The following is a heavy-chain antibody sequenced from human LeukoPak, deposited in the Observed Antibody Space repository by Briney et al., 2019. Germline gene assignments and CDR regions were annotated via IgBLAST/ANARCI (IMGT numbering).Heavy chain of an antibody. CDR1: GYTFTSYD. D-gene: IGHD6-19*01. CDR3: ARGTAVAGLDV. Sequence: VSVKVSCKASGYTFTSYDINWVGQATAQGLEWMGWMNPNSGNTGYAQKFQGRVTMTRNTSISTAYMELSSLRSEDTAVYYCARGTAVAGLDVWGKGTTVTVSS. J-gene: IGHJ6*04. V-gene: IGHV1-8*01. CDR2: MNPNSGNT.